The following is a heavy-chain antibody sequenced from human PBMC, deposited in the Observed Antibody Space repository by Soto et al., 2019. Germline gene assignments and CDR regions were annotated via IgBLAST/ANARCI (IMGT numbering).Heavy chain of an antibody. V-gene: IGHV3-7*01. D-gene: IGHD3-22*01. CDR2: INQDGSDK. Sequence: GGSLRLSCAASGFTFSNYWMSWVRQAPGKGLEWVANINQDGSDKDYVDSVKGRFTISRDNAKNSLYLQMDSLRAEDTAVYYCARLVRNNYESSGFWFYWGQGT. CDR1: GFTFSNYW. CDR3: ARLVRNNYESSGFWFY. J-gene: IGHJ4*02.